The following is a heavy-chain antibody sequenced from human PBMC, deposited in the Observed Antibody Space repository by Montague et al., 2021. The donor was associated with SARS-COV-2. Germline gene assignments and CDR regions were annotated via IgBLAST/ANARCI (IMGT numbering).Heavy chain of an antibody. CDR1: GFSVSSKY. Sequence: SLSLSWAASGFSVSSKYMTWVRQPPGKGLEWASTIYSGDTAYYADSVQGRFTISRDHSKNTVFLQMNSLRAEDTALYYCATFYVDTVSVTNAFDLWGQGTLVTVSS. J-gene: IGHJ3*01. CDR3: ATFYVDTVSVTNAFDL. CDR2: IYSGDTA. V-gene: IGHV3-53*01. D-gene: IGHD5-18*01.